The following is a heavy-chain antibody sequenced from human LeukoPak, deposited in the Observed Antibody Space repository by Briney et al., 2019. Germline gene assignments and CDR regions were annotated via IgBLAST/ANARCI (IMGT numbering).Heavy chain of an antibody. CDR3: ARDYWGRNCGSGSCYEDY. Sequence: PGGSLRLSCAASGFTFSDYYMSWNRQAPGKGLEWVANIHQDGSEKYYVDSVKGRFTISRDNAKNSLYLQMNSLRAEDTAVYYCARDYWGRNCGSGSCYEDYWGQGTLVTVSS. CDR2: IHQDGSEK. V-gene: IGHV3-7*03. CDR1: GFTFSDYY. D-gene: IGHD2-15*01. J-gene: IGHJ4*02.